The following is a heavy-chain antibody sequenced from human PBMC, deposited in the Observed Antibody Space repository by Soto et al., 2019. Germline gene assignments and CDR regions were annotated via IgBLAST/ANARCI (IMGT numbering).Heavy chain of an antibody. CDR1: GGTFSSYA. CDR2: IIPIFGTA. V-gene: IGHV1-69*06. CDR3: ARGYYYDSSGYYYAFDY. J-gene: IGHJ4*02. D-gene: IGHD3-22*01. Sequence: SVKVSCKASGGTFSSYAISWVRQAPGQGLEWMGGIIPIFGTANYAQKFQGRVTITADKSTSTAYMELSSLRSEDTAVYYCARGYYYDSSGYYYAFDYWGQGTLVTVSS.